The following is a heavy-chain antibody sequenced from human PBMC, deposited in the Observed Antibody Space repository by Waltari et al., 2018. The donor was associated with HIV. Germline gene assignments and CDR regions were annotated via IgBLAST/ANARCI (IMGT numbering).Heavy chain of an antibody. CDR1: GFTFSSYW. V-gene: IGHV3-74*01. Sequence: EVQLVESGGGLVQPGGSLRLSCAASGFTFSSYWMHWVRQAPGRGLWWFSRINSDGSSTNYADSVKGRFTISRDNAKNTVYLQVNSLRAEDTALYYCASLYNYVWGSPPPFDYWGQGTLVTVSS. J-gene: IGHJ4*02. D-gene: IGHD3-16*01. CDR2: INSDGSST. CDR3: ASLYNYVWGSPPPFDY.